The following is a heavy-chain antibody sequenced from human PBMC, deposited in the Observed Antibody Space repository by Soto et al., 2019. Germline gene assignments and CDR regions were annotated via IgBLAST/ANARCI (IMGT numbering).Heavy chain of an antibody. CDR2: ISAAGRSA. V-gene: IGHV3-23*01. Sequence: EVQLLESGGGLVQPGGSLRISCTASGFTFSNSAMTWVRQAPGKGLEWVSIISAAGRSAYHADSVKGRFTISRDNSKNTLYLRMTSLRAEDTAVYYCAKDGHWLDVLLDSWGQGTLVTVSS. CDR3: AKDGHWLDVLLDS. D-gene: IGHD6-19*01. J-gene: IGHJ4*02. CDR1: GFTFSNSA.